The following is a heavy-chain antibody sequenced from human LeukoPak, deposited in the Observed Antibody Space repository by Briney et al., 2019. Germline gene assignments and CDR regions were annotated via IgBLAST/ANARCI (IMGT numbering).Heavy chain of an antibody. J-gene: IGHJ4*02. CDR3: ARRGGDWGSLNY. Sequence: GGSLRLSCAASGFTFSTYGMHWVRQAPGTGLEWVAFIRNDGSNEYYADSVKGRFTISRDNSKNTVYLQMNSLRAEDTAAYHCARRGGDWGSLNYWGQGTLVTVSS. CDR2: IRNDGSNE. CDR1: GFTFSTYG. V-gene: IGHV3-30*02. D-gene: IGHD2-21*02.